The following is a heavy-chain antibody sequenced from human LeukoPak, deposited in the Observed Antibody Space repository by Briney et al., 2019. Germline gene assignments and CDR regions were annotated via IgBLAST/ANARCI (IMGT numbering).Heavy chain of an antibody. J-gene: IGHJ4*02. Sequence: GGSLRLSCAASGFTFSSYWMSWVRQAPGEGLEWVANIKLDGSEKNYVDSVKGRFTISRDNAKNSLYLQMNSLRVEDTAVYYCAKTYYYDSRFDYWGQGTLVTVSS. CDR1: GFTFSSYW. D-gene: IGHD3-22*01. CDR3: AKTYYYDSRFDY. V-gene: IGHV3-7*01. CDR2: IKLDGSEK.